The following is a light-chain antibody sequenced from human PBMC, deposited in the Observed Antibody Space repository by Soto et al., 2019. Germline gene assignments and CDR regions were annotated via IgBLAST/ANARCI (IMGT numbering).Light chain of an antibody. CDR2: EVN. V-gene: IGLV2-23*02. CDR1: SSDVGIYNL. J-gene: IGLJ3*02. Sequence: QLVLTQPASVSESPGQSITISCTGTSSDVGIYNLVSWYQQHPGKAPKLMIYEVNKRPSGVSNRFSASKSGNTASLTISGLQAEDEADYYCCSYAGSGTWVFGGGTKLTVL. CDR3: CSYAGSGTWV.